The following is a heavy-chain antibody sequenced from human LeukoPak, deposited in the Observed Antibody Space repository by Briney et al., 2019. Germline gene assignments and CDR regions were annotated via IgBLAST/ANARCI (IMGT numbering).Heavy chain of an antibody. D-gene: IGHD3-3*01. J-gene: IGHJ4*02. Sequence: PSETLSLTCTVSGGSISSYYWSWIRQPPGKGLEWIGYIYYSGSTNYNPSLKSRVTISVDTSKNQFSLKLSSVTAADTAVYYCARDGGTIPLDYWGQGTLVTVSS. CDR2: IYYSGST. V-gene: IGHV4-59*01. CDR1: GGSISSYY. CDR3: ARDGGTIPLDY.